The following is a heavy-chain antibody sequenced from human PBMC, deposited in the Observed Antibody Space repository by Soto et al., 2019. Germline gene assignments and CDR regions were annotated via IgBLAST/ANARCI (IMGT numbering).Heavy chain of an antibody. CDR2: IYSGGTT. CDR1: GLTVSSNY. V-gene: IGHV3-66*01. Sequence: EVQLVESGGGLVQPXXSLRLSCAPSGLTVSSNYMSWVRQAPGKGLEWVSVIYSGGTTYYADSVRDRFTISRDNSKNTLYLQMNSLRAEDTAVYYCARDRAPVTGWYFDFWGRGTLVTVSS. CDR3: ARDRAPVTGWYFDF. D-gene: IGHD3-10*01. J-gene: IGHJ2*01.